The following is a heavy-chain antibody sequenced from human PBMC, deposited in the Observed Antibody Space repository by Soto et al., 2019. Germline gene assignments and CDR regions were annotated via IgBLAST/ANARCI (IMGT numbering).Heavy chain of an antibody. CDR2: IYYSGST. V-gene: IGHV4-30-4*01. J-gene: IGHJ2*01. CDR1: GGSISSGDYY. Sequence: QVQLQESGPGLVKPSQTLSLTCTVSGGSISSGDYYWSWIRQPPGKGLEWIGYIYYSGSTDYNPYLKSPVTRSVSTSKNQFYLKRSSVTAADTAFYYCARVRFNFDLWGRGTLVTVSS. CDR3: ARVRFNFDL.